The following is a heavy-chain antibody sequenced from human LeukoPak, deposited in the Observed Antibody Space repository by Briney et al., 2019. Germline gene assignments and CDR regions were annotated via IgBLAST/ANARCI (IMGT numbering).Heavy chain of an antibody. V-gene: IGHV6-1*01. D-gene: IGHD6-19*01. CDR3: ARDQGIAVAAGPYCYYGMDV. J-gene: IGHJ6*02. CDR1: GDSFSSNSAA. CDR2: TYYRSKWYN. Sequence: SQTLSLTCAISGDSFSSNSAAWGWIRQSPSRGLGWLGRTYYRSKWYNDYAVSVKSRITITPDTSKNQFSLQLNSVTPEDTAVYYCARDQGIAVAAGPYCYYGMDVWGQGTTVTVSS.